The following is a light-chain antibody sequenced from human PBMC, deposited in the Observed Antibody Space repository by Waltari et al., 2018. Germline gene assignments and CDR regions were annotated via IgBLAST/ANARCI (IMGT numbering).Light chain of an antibody. J-gene: IGKJ4*01. CDR1: QNIKNY. V-gene: IGKV1-39*01. Sequence: DIRMTQSPSSLSASVGDRVTLTCRATQNIKNYLNWYQQKPGKAPSLLIYDASSLYSGVPSRFSGSGSGTDFTLAISDLQPEDFATYYCQQSYSAPATFGGGTKVEIK. CDR3: QQSYSAPAT. CDR2: DAS.